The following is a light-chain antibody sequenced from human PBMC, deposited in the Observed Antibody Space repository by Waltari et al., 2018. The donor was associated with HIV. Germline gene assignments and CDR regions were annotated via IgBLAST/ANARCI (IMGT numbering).Light chain of an antibody. J-gene: IGKJ2*01. CDR2: KVS. CDR3: MQGTHWPPYT. CDR1: QSLVYRDGNTY. V-gene: IGKV2-30*01. Sequence: DVVMTQSPLSLPVTLGQPASISCRSSQSLVYRDGNTYLTWFQQRQGESRRRLIDKVSNRDSGVPDRCSGRGSGTDFTLKISRVEAEDVGVYYCMQGTHWPPYTFGQGTKREIK.